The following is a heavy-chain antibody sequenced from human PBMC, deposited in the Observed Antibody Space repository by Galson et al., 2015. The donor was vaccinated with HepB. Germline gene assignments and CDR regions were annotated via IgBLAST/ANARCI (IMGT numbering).Heavy chain of an antibody. CDR2: TYYRSKWYN. D-gene: IGHD6-19*01. Sequence: CAISGDSVSSNSAAWHWIRQSPSRGLEWLGRTYYRSKWYNDYAVSVKGRITINPDTSKNQFSLQLNSVTPEDTAVYYYVRQYSSGWNYYYGMDVWGQGTTVTVSS. V-gene: IGHV6-1*01. CDR1: GDSVSSNSAA. J-gene: IGHJ6*02. CDR3: VRQYSSGWNYYYGMDV.